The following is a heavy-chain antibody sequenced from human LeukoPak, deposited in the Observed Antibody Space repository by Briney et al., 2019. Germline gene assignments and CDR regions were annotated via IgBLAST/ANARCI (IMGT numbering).Heavy chain of an antibody. CDR3: ARLGMVRGVPAVFDY. Sequence: SETLSLTCTVSGYSISSGSYYWGWIRQPPGKGLEWIGSIYYSGSTYYNPSLKSRVTISVDTSKNQFSLKLSSVTAADTAVYYCARLGMVRGVPAVFDYWGQGTLVTVSS. V-gene: IGHV4-39*01. CDR2: IYYSGST. CDR1: GYSISSGSYY. D-gene: IGHD3-10*01. J-gene: IGHJ4*02.